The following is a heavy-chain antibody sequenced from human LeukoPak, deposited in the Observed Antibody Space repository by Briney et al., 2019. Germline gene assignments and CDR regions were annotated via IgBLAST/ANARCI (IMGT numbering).Heavy chain of an antibody. V-gene: IGHV3-30-3*01. Sequence: TGRSLRLSCAASGFTFSSYAMHWVRQAPGKGLEWVAVISYDGSNKYYADSVKGRFTISRGNSKDTLYLQMNSLRAEDTAVYYCGGEDSSGYVRAAFDIWGQGTMVTVSS. D-gene: IGHD3-22*01. CDR2: ISYDGSNK. CDR1: GFTFSSYA. J-gene: IGHJ3*02. CDR3: GGEDSSGYVRAAFDI.